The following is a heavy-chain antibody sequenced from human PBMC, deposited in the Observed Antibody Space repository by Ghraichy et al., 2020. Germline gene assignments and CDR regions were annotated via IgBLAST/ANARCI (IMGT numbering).Heavy chain of an antibody. CDR1: GGSISDYY. V-gene: IGHV4-59*01. Sequence: SQTPSLTCTVSGGSISDYYWSWIRQPPGKGLEWIGYIYYTGSTDYNPSLNSRVTISVDTSKTQYSLKVTSVTAADTAVYYCARGYNWYMDVWGKGDHGHRLL. CDR3: ARGYNWYMDV. J-gene: IGHJ6*03. CDR2: IYYTGST.